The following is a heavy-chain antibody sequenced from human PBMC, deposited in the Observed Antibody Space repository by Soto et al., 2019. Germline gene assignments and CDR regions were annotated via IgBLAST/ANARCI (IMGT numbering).Heavy chain of an antibody. D-gene: IGHD3-22*01. V-gene: IGHV4-30-4*01. J-gene: IGHJ3*02. CDR2: IYYSGST. Sequence: QVQLQESGPGLVKPSQTLSLTCTVSGGSISSGDYYWSWIRQPPGKGLEWIGYIYYSGSTYYNPSLKSRVTISVDTSKNQFSLKLSSVTAADTAVYYCARVSGSSGYYYEGAFDIWDQGTMVTVSS. CDR3: ARVSGSSGYYYEGAFDI. CDR1: GGSISSGDYY.